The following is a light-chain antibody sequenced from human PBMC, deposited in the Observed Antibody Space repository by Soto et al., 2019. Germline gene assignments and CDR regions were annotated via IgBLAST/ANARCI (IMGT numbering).Light chain of an antibody. Sequence: DLQMTQSPSSLSASVGERVTITCQASQDISDSLIWYQHRPGKAPKLLIYDASNLETGVPSRFSGTGSGTHFTFTISSLQPEDIATYYCQQYGNLPTKVTFGGGTKVEI. CDR3: QQYGNLPTKVT. J-gene: IGKJ4*01. CDR1: QDISDS. V-gene: IGKV1-33*01. CDR2: DAS.